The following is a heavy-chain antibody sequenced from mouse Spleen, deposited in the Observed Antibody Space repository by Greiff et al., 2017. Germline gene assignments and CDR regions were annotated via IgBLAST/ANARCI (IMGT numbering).Heavy chain of an antibody. D-gene: IGHD1-1*01. CDR3: ARRAYGSSYDWFAY. V-gene: IGHV1-26*01. J-gene: IGHJ3*01. Sequence: EVKLQQSGPELVKPGASVKISCKASGYTFTDYYMNWVKQSHGKSLEWIGDINPNNGGTSYNQKFKGKATLTVDKSSSTAYMELRSLTSEDSAVYYCARRAYGSSYDWFAYWGQGTLVTVSA. CDR1: GYTFTDYY. CDR2: INPNNGGT.